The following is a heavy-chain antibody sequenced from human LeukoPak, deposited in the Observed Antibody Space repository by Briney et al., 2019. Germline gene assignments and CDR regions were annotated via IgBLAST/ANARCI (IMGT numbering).Heavy chain of an antibody. Sequence: QTGGSLRLSCAASGFTFSSYAMSWVRQAPGKGLEWVSAISGSGGSTYYADSVKGRFTISRDNSKNTLYLQMNSLRAEDTAVYYCAKPYLVGATPLARMDVWGQGTTVTVSS. CDR1: GFTFSSYA. D-gene: IGHD1-26*01. CDR3: AKPYLVGATPLARMDV. V-gene: IGHV3-23*01. CDR2: ISGSGGST. J-gene: IGHJ6*02.